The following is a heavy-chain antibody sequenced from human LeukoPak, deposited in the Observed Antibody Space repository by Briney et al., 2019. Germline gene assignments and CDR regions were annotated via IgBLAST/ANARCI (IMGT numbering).Heavy chain of an antibody. CDR3: ARGYCTNAVCSLGPTQA. Sequence: SETLSLTRTVSGGSISSSSYYWGWIRQPPGKGLEWIGSIYYSGSTYYNPSLKSQVTISVDTSKNQFSLKLSYVTAADTAVYYCARGYCTNAVCSLGPTQAWGQGTLVTVSS. CDR2: IYYSGST. V-gene: IGHV4-39*07. D-gene: IGHD2-8*01. J-gene: IGHJ4*02. CDR1: GGSISSSSYY.